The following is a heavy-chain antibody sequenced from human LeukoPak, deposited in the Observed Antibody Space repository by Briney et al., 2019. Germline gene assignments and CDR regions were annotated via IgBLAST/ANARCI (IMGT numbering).Heavy chain of an antibody. CDR2: ISSSGSTI. CDR3: ARSQLGDSSGYYYVAGVDY. Sequence: PGGSLRLSCAASGFTFSDYYMSWIRQAPGKGLEWVSYISSSGSTIYYADSVKGRFTISRDNAKNSLYLQTNSLRAEDTAVYYCARSQLGDSSGYYYVAGVDYWGQGTLVTVSS. D-gene: IGHD3-22*01. CDR1: GFTFSDYY. V-gene: IGHV3-11*01. J-gene: IGHJ4*02.